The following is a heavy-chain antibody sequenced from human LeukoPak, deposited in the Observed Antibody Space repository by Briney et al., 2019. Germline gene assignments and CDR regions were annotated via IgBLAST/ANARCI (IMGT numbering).Heavy chain of an antibody. CDR3: ARRGGLTLHSNWFDP. J-gene: IGHJ5*02. Sequence: PSGTLSLTCTVSGGSISSYYWSWIRQPPGKGLEWIGYIYYSGSTNYNPSLKSRVTISVDTSKNQFSLKLSSVTAADTAVYYCARRGGLTLHSNWFDPWGQGTLVTVSS. CDR1: GGSISSYY. V-gene: IGHV4-59*08. D-gene: IGHD1-26*01. CDR2: IYYSGST.